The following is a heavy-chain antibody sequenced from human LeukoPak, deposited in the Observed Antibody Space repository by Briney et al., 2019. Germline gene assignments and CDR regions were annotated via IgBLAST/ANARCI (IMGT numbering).Heavy chain of an antibody. J-gene: IGHJ4*02. CDR3: SRDPRNLDY. CDR1: GFTFDDYA. CDR2: ISWNSGSI. V-gene: IGHV3-9*01. Sequence: QAGGSLRLSCAASGFTFDDYAMHWVRQAPGKGLEWVSGISWNSGSIGCADSVKGRFTISRDNAKNSLYLQMNSLRAEDTAVYYCSRDPRNLDYWGQGTLVTVSS. D-gene: IGHD1-14*01.